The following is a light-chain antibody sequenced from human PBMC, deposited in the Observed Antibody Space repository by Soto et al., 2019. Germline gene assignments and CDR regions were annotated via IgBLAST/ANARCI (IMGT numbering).Light chain of an antibody. J-gene: IGLJ1*01. Sequence: YELTQPPSMSVAPGQTARITCGGNNIGSKTVHWYQQKAGQAPVLVVYDDSDRPSGIPERFSGSNSGNTATLTISRVEAGDEADYYCQVWDVSTVHYVFGTGTKVTVL. V-gene: IGLV3-21*02. CDR3: QVWDVSTVHYV. CDR1: NIGSKT. CDR2: DDS.